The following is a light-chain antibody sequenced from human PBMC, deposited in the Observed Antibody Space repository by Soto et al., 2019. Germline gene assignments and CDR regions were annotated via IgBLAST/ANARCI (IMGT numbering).Light chain of an antibody. CDR2: WAS. CDR3: QQYYTTPPT. Sequence: DIVMTQSPDSLAVSLGERATINCKSSQNLLYSSNNKNYLAWYQQKPGHPPKLLIYWASTRESGVPDRFSGSGSGTDFTLTTSSLQAEDVAVYYCQQYYTTPPTLGGGTKVDIK. CDR1: QNLLYSSNNKNY. J-gene: IGKJ4*01. V-gene: IGKV4-1*01.